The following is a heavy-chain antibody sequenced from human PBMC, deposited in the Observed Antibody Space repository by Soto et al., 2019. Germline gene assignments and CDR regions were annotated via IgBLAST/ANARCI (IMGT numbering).Heavy chain of an antibody. D-gene: IGHD1-1*01. J-gene: IGHJ4*02. CDR2: IWSDGNNR. Sequence: QVQLVESGGGVVQPGRSLRLSCAASGFMFSNHGMHWVRQAPGKGLEWVAGIWSDGNNRYYADSVKGRFTISRDNSKNTVYLQMNSLRAEDTAVYYCVRGDNWNDEASDYWGQGTLVTVSS. CDR1: GFMFSNHG. V-gene: IGHV3-33*01. CDR3: VRGDNWNDEASDY.